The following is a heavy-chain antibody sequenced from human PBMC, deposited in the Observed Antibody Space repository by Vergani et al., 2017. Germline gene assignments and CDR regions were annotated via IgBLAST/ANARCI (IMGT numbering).Heavy chain of an antibody. CDR1: GYTFTSYD. Sequence: QVQLVQSGAEVKKPGASVKVSCKASGYTFTSYDINWVRQATGQGLEWMGGIIPIFGTANYAQKFQGRVTITADESTNTAYMELSSLRSEDTALYYCAKGMGPRTGTNDYWGQGTLVTVSS. J-gene: IGHJ4*02. CDR3: AKGMGPRTGTNDY. D-gene: IGHD1-7*01. CDR2: IIPIFGTA. V-gene: IGHV1-69*01.